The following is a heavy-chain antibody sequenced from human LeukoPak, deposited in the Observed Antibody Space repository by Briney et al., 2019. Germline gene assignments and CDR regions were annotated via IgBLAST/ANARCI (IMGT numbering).Heavy chain of an antibody. CDR2: INHSGST. CDR3: ARGRRLYSAPVAAFDY. Sequence: PSETLSLTCAVYGGSFSGYYWSWIRQPPGKGLEWIGEINHSGSTNYNPSLKSRVTISVDTSKNQFSLKLSSVTAADTAVYYCARGRRLYSAPVAAFDYWGQGTLVTVSS. V-gene: IGHV4-34*01. J-gene: IGHJ4*02. D-gene: IGHD5-12*01. CDR1: GGSFSGYY.